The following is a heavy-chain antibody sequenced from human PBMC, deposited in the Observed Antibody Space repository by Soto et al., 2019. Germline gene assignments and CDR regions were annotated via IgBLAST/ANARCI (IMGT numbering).Heavy chain of an antibody. CDR2: IYYSGST. CDR3: ARMGLVGYDILTGYYSNYGMDV. Sequence: SDTLSLTCTVSGGSISSSSCYWGWIRQPPGEGLEWIGSIYYSGSTYYNPSLKSRVTISVDTSKNQFSLKLSSVTAADTAVYYCARMGLVGYDILTGYYSNYGMDVWGQGTTVT. CDR1: GGSISSSSCY. V-gene: IGHV4-39*01. D-gene: IGHD3-9*01. J-gene: IGHJ6*02.